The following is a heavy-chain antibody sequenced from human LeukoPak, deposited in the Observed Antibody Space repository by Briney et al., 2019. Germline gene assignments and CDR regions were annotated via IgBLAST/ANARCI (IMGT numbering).Heavy chain of an antibody. CDR3: ARFNLGWLDP. V-gene: IGHV3-48*01. Sequence: TGGSLRLSCAASGFPFKSYAMSWVRQAPGKGLEWISYISSGVTTEYYADSVKGRFTISRDDAKNSLYLQMDSLRAEGTAVYYCARFNLGWLDPWGQGALVTVSS. CDR1: GFPFKSYA. D-gene: IGHD1-20*01. J-gene: IGHJ5*02. CDR2: ISSGVTTE.